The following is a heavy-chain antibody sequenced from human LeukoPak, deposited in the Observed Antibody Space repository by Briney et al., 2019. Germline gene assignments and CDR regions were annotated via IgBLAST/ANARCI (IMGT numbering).Heavy chain of an antibody. V-gene: IGHV3-7*01. CDR3: TRDDPYFLDY. Sequence: GGCLRLSWAASGFTFSSYWISWVRQAPGKWLELVAKIKHDGSEKYYVDSAKGRFTLSRDNTKNSLYLQMNTLRAEDTAVYYCTRDDPYFLDYWGQGTPVTVSS. CDR2: IKHDGSEK. CDR1: GFTFSSYW. J-gene: IGHJ4*02. D-gene: IGHD3-10*01.